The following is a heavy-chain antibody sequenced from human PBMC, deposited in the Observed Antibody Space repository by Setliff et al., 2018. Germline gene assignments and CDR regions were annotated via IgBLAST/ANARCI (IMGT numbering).Heavy chain of an antibody. J-gene: IGHJ4*02. CDR3: ARLSPYNTGPPFDY. CDR1: GGSISSGSFY. V-gene: IGHV4-61*09. CDR2: IYTSGST. Sequence: SETLSLTCTVSGGSISSGSFYWSWIRQPAGKGLEWIGHIYTSGSTNYNPSLKTRVTISLDTSKNHFSLNLRSVTAADTAVYYCARLSPYNTGPPFDYWGQGTLVTVSS. D-gene: IGHD2-8*02.